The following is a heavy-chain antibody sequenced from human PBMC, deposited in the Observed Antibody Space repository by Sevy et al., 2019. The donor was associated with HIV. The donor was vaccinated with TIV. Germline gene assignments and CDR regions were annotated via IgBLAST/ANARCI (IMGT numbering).Heavy chain of an antibody. V-gene: IGHV1-18*04. J-gene: IGHJ4*02. CDR3: ARDSGELIVVVDRFDY. CDR2: ISAYNGNT. CDR1: GYTFTSYG. D-gene: IGHD2-21*01. Sequence: ASVKVSCKASGYTFTSYGISWVRQAPGQGLEWMGWISAYNGNTNYAHKLQGRVTMTTDTSTSTAYMELRSLRSYDTAVYYCARDSGELIVVVDRFDYWGQGTLVTVSS.